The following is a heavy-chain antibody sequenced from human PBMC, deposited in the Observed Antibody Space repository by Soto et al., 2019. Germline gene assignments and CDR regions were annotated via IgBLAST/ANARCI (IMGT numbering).Heavy chain of an antibody. J-gene: IGHJ5*02. CDR3: AREASPIVTMKYSFDP. D-gene: IGHD2-15*01. CDR1: GGSMGTYY. CDR2: IYPTGST. Sequence: QVQLQESGPGLVKPSETLSLTCIVSGGSMGTYYWSWVRQPAGKELEWIGRIYPTGSTNYNPSLKGRVSMSVDTSKNHFSLQLTSVTAADTAVYFCAREASPIVTMKYSFDPWGQGVLVTVSS. V-gene: IGHV4-4*07.